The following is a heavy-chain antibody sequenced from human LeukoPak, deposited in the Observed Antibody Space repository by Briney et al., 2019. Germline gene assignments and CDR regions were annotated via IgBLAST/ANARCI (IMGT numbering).Heavy chain of an antibody. CDR1: GFTFSDYY. CDR3: ARGSAHYYYYGMDV. CDR2: ISSSGSTI. Sequence: GGSLRLSYAASGFTFSDYYMSWIRQAPGKGLEWVSYISSSGSTIYYADSVKGRFTISRDNAKNSLYPQMNSLRAEDTAVYYCARGSAHYYYYGMDVWGQGTTVTVSS. V-gene: IGHV3-11*01. J-gene: IGHJ6*02.